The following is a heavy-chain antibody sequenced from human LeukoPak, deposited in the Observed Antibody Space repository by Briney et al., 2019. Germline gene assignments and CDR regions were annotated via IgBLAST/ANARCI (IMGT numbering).Heavy chain of an antibody. D-gene: IGHD6-25*01. CDR1: GFTFSTYA. J-gene: IGHJ4*02. Sequence: GGSLRLSCAASGFTFSTYAMHWVRQAPGKGLEWMAFIWPDGSKKYYADSVKGRFAISRENSKNTVYLQMNDLRPEDTALYFCAKISSSAESNFDYWGQGTLLTVSS. V-gene: IGHV3-30*02. CDR2: IWPDGSKK. CDR3: AKISSSAESNFDY.